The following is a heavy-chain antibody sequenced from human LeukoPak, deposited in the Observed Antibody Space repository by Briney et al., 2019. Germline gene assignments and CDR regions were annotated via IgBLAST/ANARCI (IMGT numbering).Heavy chain of an antibody. V-gene: IGHV3-33*01. CDR2: IWHDGSNK. D-gene: IGHD2/OR15-2a*01. CDR1: GFTFSSSG. J-gene: IGHJ4*01. Sequence: GGSLRLSCAASGFTFSSSGMHWVRQAPGKGLEWVAVIWHDGSNKGYADSARGRFTISRDNSKNTLYLQMDSLRAEDTAVYYCARDVGNSPFDYWGHGTQVTVSS. CDR3: ARDVGNSPFDY.